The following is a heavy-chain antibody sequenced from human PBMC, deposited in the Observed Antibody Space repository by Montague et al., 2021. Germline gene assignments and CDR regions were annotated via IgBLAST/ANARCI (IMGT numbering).Heavy chain of an antibody. Sequence: CAISGDSDGVEVPRRRWDKHTSALQLPMHLVCYYLLEWYNDYAESVKSRITIDPDTSKHQFSLHLNSVTPEDTAVYYCARIPVGSKYYFDFWGQGTLVTVSS. V-gene: IGHV6-1*01. CDR1: GDSDGVEVPR. CDR3: ARIPVGSKYYFDF. CDR2: CYYLLEWYN. D-gene: IGHD2-2*01. J-gene: IGHJ4*02.